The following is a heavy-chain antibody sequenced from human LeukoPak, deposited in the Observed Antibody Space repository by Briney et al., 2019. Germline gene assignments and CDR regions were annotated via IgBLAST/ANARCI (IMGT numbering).Heavy chain of an antibody. D-gene: IGHD6-19*01. CDR2: IGGSGANT. J-gene: IGHJ4*02. CDR3: AKDGQWLGRPSYIDY. V-gene: IGHV3-23*01. Sequence: PGGSLRLSCAASGFTFSSYWRSWVRQAPGKGLEWVSAIGGSGANTYYVDSVKGRFTISRDNSNNTLYLQMNSLRAEDTAVYYCAKDGQWLGRPSYIDYWGQGSLVAVSS. CDR1: GFTFSSYW.